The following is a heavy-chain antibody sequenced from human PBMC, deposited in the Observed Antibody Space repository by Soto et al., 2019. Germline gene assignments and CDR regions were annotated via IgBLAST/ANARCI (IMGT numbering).Heavy chain of an antibody. CDR1: GFTFSSYA. V-gene: IGHV3-30-3*01. D-gene: IGHD3-10*01. CDR2: ISYDGSNK. J-gene: IGHJ3*02. CDR3: ARDVSVVRGIRDAFDI. Sequence: LKISCAASGFTFSSYAMHWVRQAPGKGLEWVAVISYDGSNKYYADSVKGRFTISRDNSKNTLYLQMNSLRAEDTAVYYCARDVSVVRGIRDAFDIWGQGTMVTVSS.